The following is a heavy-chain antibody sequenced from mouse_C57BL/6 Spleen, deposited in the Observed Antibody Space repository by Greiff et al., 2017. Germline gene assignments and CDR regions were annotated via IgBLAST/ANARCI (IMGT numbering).Heavy chain of an antibody. Sequence: QVQLQQPGAELVKPGASVTMSCKASGYTFTSYWITWVKQRPGQGLAWIGDIYPGSGSTNYNEKFKSKATLTVDTSSSTAYMQLSSLTSEDSAVYYCARRSFSQAWFAYWGQGTLVTVSA. CDR1: GYTFTSYW. D-gene: IGHD6-1*01. V-gene: IGHV1-55*01. CDR2: IYPGSGST. CDR3: ARRSFSQAWFAY. J-gene: IGHJ3*01.